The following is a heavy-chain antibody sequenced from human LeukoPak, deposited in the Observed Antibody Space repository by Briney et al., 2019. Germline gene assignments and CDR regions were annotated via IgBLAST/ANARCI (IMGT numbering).Heavy chain of an antibody. CDR2: IKQDGSEK. Sequence: GGSLRLSCAASGFTFSSYVMSWVRQAPGKGLEWVANIKQDGSEKYYVDSVKGRFTISRDNAKNSLYLQMNSLRAEDTAVYYCARDSSGWYAYYYMDAWGKGTTVTVSS. CDR1: GFTFSSYV. CDR3: ARDSSGWYAYYYMDA. V-gene: IGHV3-7*01. D-gene: IGHD6-19*01. J-gene: IGHJ6*03.